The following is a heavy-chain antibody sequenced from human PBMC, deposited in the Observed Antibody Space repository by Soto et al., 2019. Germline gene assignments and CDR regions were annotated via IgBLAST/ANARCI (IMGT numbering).Heavy chain of an antibody. D-gene: IGHD3-16*01. CDR2: ISGSGGST. V-gene: IGHV3-23*01. Sequence: GGSLRLSCAASGFTFSSYAMSWVRQSPGKGLEWVSAISGSGGSTYYADSVKGRFTISRDNSKNTLYLQMNSLRAEDTAVYYCAKDSASFGIVGHWGQGTLVTVSS. CDR3: AKDSASFGIVGH. CDR1: GFTFSSYA. J-gene: IGHJ4*02.